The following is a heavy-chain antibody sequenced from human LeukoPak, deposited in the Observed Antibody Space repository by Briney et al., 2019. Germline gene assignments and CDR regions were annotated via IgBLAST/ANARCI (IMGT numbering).Heavy chain of an antibody. V-gene: IGHV4-59*01. D-gene: IGHD6-19*01. CDR3: ARKYSSGWYPS. CDR2: IYYSGST. J-gene: IGHJ4*02. CDR1: GGSISSYY. Sequence: SETLSLTCTVSGGSISSYYWSWIRQPPGKGLEWIGYIYYSGSTNYNPSLKSRVTISVDTSKNQFSLKLSSVTAADTAVYYCARKYSSGWYPSWGQGTLVTVSS.